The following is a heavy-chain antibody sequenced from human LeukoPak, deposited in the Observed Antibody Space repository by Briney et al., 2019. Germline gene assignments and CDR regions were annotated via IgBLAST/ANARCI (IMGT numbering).Heavy chain of an antibody. Sequence: PGGSLRLSCAASGFTFSSYEMNWVRQAPGKGLEWVSYISSSGSTIYYADSVKGRFTISRDNAKNSLYLQMNSLRAEDTAVYYCARGVLGNSADPDAFDIWGQGTMVTVSS. CDR3: ARGVLGNSADPDAFDI. D-gene: IGHD4-23*01. CDR1: GFTFSSYE. CDR2: ISSSGSTI. V-gene: IGHV3-48*03. J-gene: IGHJ3*02.